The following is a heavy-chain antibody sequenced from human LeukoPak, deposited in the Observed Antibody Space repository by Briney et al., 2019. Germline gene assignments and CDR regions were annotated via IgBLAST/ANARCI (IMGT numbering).Heavy chain of an antibody. CDR3: ARAGYGDSDFDY. Sequence: PSETLSLTCTVSGYSISSGHYWGWIRQPPGKGLEWIGSIYHSGNTYYNPSLKSRVTISVDTSKNQFSLKLNSVTAADTAVYYCARAGYGDSDFDYWGQGTLVTVSS. D-gene: IGHD4-17*01. V-gene: IGHV4-38-2*02. CDR2: IYHSGNT. J-gene: IGHJ4*02. CDR1: GYSISSGHY.